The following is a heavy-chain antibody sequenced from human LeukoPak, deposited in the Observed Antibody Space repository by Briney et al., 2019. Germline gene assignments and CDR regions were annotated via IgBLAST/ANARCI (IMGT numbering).Heavy chain of an antibody. CDR2: IYYDGST. D-gene: IGHD2-2*01. V-gene: IGHV4-39*01. CDR1: GFSVSNNY. Sequence: GSLRLSCAASGFSVSNNYMSWVRQAPGKGLEWVGSIYYDGSTYYNSALKSRATIFADTSKSQFSLKLNSVIAADTAVYYCGRRGLLVPASWGQGTLVTVSS. CDR3: GRRGLLVPAS. J-gene: IGHJ5*02.